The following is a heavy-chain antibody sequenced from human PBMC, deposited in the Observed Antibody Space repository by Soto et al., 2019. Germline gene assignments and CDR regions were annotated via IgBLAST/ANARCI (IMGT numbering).Heavy chain of an antibody. CDR3: ARDYYDSSGYYPNWFDP. V-gene: IGHV1-3*01. CDR2: INAGNGNT. CDR1: GYTFTSYA. J-gene: IGHJ5*02. Sequence: ASVKVSCKASGYTFTSYAMHWVRQAPGQRLEWMGWINAGNGNTKYSQKFQGRVTITRDTSASTAYMELSSLRSEDTAVYYCARDYYDSSGYYPNWFDPWGQGTLVTVSS. D-gene: IGHD3-22*01.